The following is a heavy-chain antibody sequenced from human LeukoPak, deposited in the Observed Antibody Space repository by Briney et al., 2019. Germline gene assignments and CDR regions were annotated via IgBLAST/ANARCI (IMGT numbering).Heavy chain of an antibody. CDR1: GFTFSSYG. J-gene: IGHJ4*02. CDR3: AKGGSSGWPFDY. CDR2: ISYDGSNK. Sequence: GGSLRLSCAASGFTFSSYGMHLVRQAPGKGLEWVAVISYDGSNKYYADSVKGRFTISRDNSKNTLYLQMNSLRAEDTAVYYCAKGGSSGWPFDYWGQGTLVTVSS. V-gene: IGHV3-30*18. D-gene: IGHD6-19*01.